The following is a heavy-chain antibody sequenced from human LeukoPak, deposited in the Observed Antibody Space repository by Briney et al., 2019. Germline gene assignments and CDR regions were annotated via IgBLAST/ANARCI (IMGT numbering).Heavy chain of an antibody. J-gene: IGHJ4*02. Sequence: SETLSLTCTVSGGSISSDYWSWIRQPPGKGLEWIGYIYDSGTTNYNPSLKSRVTVSVDTSKNQFSLKLSSVTAADTAVYYCARDPGGYFFDYWGQGTLVTVSS. D-gene: IGHD3-10*01. V-gene: IGHV4-59*01. CDR3: ARDPGGYFFDY. CDR2: IYDSGTT. CDR1: GGSISSDY.